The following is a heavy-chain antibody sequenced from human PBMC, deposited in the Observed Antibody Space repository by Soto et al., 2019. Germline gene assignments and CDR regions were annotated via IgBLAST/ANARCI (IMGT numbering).Heavy chain of an antibody. V-gene: IGHV1-58*01. D-gene: IGHD2-15*01. J-gene: IGHJ6*02. CDR3: AANTNGPKCGGSCFPSVSTPAHHYYYGMDV. CDR1: GFTFTSSA. Sequence: GASVKVSCKASGFTFTSSAVQWVRQARGQRLEWIGWIVVGSGNTNYAQKFQERVTITRDMSTSTAYMELSSLRSEDTAVYYCAANTNGPKCGGSCFPSVSTPAHHYYYGMDVWGQGTTVTVSS. CDR2: IVVGSGNT.